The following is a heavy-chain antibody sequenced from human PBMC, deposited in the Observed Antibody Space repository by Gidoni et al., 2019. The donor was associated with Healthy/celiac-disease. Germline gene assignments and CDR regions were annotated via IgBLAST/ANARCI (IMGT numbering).Heavy chain of an antibody. CDR2: IYYSGST. V-gene: IGHV4-61*01. J-gene: IGHJ5*02. CDR3: ARSPRDYRNNWFDP. Sequence: QVPLQESGPGLVKPSETLSLPCPVSGGSLRRGSYYWSWIRQPPGKGLEWIGYIYYSGSTNYNPSLKSRVTISVDTSKNQFSLKLSSVTAADTAVYYCARSPRDYRNNWFDPWGQGTLVTVSS. D-gene: IGHD4-4*01. CDR1: GGSLRRGSYY.